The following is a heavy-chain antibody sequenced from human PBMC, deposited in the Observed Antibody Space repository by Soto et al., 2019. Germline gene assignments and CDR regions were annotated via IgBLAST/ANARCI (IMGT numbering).Heavy chain of an antibody. J-gene: IGHJ4*02. CDR1: VLTFSSYA. CDR2: ISGDGGNK. V-gene: IGHV3-30-3*01. CDR3: ARRLTSTVSALGY. Sequence: LRLSCTASVLTFSSYAVHWVRQAPGKGLEWVSVISGDGGNKYFAESVRGRFLISRDNSKNTVYLQMNSLRHEDTAVYFCARRLTSTVSALGYWGQGTLVTVSS. D-gene: IGHD6-19*01.